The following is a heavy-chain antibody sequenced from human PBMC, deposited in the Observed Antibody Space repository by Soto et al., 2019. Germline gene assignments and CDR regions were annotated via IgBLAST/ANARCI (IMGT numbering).Heavy chain of an antibody. J-gene: IGHJ3*02. CDR1: GYTFTSYD. Sequence: ASVKVSCKASGYTFTSYDINWVRQATGQGLEWMGWMNPNSGNTGYAQKFQGRVTMTRNTSISTAYMELSSLRSEDTAVYYCARFFSSGYDFSDDAFDIWGQGTMVTVSS. D-gene: IGHD5-12*01. CDR2: MNPNSGNT. CDR3: ARFFSSGYDFSDDAFDI. V-gene: IGHV1-8*01.